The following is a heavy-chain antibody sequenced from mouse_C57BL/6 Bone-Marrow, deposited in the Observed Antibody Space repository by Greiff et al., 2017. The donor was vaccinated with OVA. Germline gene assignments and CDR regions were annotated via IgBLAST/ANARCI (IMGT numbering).Heavy chain of an antibody. D-gene: IGHD2-2*01. CDR3: ARRYGYDPYYAMDY. CDR1: GFSFTSYA. Sequence: QVQLKESGPGLVAPSQSLSITCTVSGFSFTSYAISWVRQPPGKGLEWLGVIWTGGGTNYNSALKSRLSISKDNSKSQVFLKMNSLQTADTARYYCARRYGYDPYYAMDYWGQGTSVTVSS. V-gene: IGHV2-9-1*01. J-gene: IGHJ4*01. CDR2: IWTGGGT.